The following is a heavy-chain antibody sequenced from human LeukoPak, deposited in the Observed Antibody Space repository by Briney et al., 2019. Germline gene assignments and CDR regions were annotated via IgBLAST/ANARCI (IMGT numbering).Heavy chain of an antibody. D-gene: IGHD5-18*01. J-gene: IGHJ4*02. CDR3: ARDDPDTALDY. Sequence: GGSLRPSCAASGFTFSSYSMNWVRQAPGKGLEWVSSISSSSSYIYYADSVKGRFTISRDNAKNSLYLQMNSLRAEDTAVYYCARDDPDTALDYWGQGTLVTVSS. V-gene: IGHV3-21*01. CDR2: ISSSSSYI. CDR1: GFTFSSYS.